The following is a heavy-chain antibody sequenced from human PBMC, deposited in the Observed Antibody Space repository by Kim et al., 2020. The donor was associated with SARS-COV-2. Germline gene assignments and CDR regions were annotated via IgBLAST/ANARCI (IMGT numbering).Heavy chain of an antibody. Sequence: GGSLRLSCAASGFTFSSYWMTWVRQAPGKGLVWVSGINSDGSSPSYADSVKGRFTISRDNAKNTLYLQMTRLRAEDTAVYYCARDGLVLQKSSGWFDPWGQGTLVTVSS. J-gene: IGHJ5*02. D-gene: IGHD2-8*01. CDR2: INSDGSSP. CDR3: ARDGLVLQKSSGWFDP. V-gene: IGHV3-74*01. CDR1: GFTFSSYW.